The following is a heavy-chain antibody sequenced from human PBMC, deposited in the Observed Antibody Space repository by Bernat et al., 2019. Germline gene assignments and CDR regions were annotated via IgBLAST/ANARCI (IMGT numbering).Heavy chain of an antibody. V-gene: IGHV1-2*04. CDR2: INPNRGCP. D-gene: IGHD6-6*01. J-gene: IGHJ5*02. Sequence: QVQLVQSGAEVKKPGASVKVSCKAPGYTFTGYYTHWVRQAPGQALAWMGWINPNRGCPNYAQKFQGWVTITRDTSISTAYMELSRLGSDDPAVYYCARGGRDGQQLVSFAPWGQGTLVTVSS. CDR1: GYTFTGYY. CDR3: ARGGRDGQQLVSFAP.